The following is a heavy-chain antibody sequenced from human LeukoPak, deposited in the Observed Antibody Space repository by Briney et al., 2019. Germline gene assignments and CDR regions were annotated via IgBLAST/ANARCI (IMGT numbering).Heavy chain of an antibody. CDR2: ISIGGSTI. CDR1: GFTFSSFE. J-gene: IGHJ4*02. D-gene: IGHD5-18*01. Sequence: GGSLRLSCAASGFTFSSFEMNWVRPAPGKGLEWVSYISIGGSTIYYADSVKGPFTISRDNAKNSLYLQMNSLRAEDTAVYYCARDGGYSYGSFDYWGQGTLVTVSS. V-gene: IGHV3-48*03. CDR3: ARDGGYSYGSFDY.